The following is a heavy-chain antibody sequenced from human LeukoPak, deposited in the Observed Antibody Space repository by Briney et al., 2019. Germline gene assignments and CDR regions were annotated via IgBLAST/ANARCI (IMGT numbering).Heavy chain of an antibody. Sequence: SETLSLTCTVSGGSISSYYWSWLRQPPGKGLEWIGYIYYSGSTNYNPSLKSRVTISVDTSKNQFPLKLSSVTAADTAVYYCARVCYDSSCDYWGQGTLVTVSS. CDR3: ARVCYDSSCDY. J-gene: IGHJ4*02. V-gene: IGHV4-59*01. CDR2: IYYSGST. D-gene: IGHD3-22*01. CDR1: GGSISSYY.